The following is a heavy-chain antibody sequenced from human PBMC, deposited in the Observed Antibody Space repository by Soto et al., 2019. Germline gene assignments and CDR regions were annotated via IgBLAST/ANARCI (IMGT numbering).Heavy chain of an antibody. J-gene: IGHJ6*02. Sequence: QVQLVQSGAEVKKPGSSVKVSCKASGGTFSSYAISWVRQAPGQGLEWMGGIIPIFGTASYAQKFQGRVTITADESMSXAYMELSSLRSEDTAVYYCAREAGYSSYYYYGMDVWGQGTTVTVSS. D-gene: IGHD5-18*01. CDR3: AREAGYSSYYYYGMDV. CDR1: GGTFSSYA. CDR2: IIPIFGTA. V-gene: IGHV1-69*12.